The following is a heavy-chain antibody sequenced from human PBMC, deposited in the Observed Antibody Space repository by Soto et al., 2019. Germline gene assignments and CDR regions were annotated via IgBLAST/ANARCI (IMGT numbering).Heavy chain of an antibody. J-gene: IGHJ3*02. CDR3: ARAGRYGSGEPHAFDI. Sequence: SETLSLTCTVSGGSITSGGYYWSWIRQHPGKGLEWIGYIYYSGSTYYNPSLKSRVTISLDTSKNQFSLKLNSVTAADTAVYYCARAGRYGSGEPHAFDIWGQGTMVTVSS. V-gene: IGHV4-31*03. CDR2: IYYSGST. D-gene: IGHD3-10*01. CDR1: GGSITSGGYY.